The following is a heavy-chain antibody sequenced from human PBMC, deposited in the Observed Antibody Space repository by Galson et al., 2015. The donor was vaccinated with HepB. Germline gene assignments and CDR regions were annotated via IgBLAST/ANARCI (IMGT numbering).Heavy chain of an antibody. V-gene: IGHV3-30-3*01. J-gene: IGHJ4*02. Sequence: SLRLSCAASGFTFSSYAMHWVRQAPGKGLEWVAVISYDGSNKYYADSVKGRFTISRDNSKNTLYLQMNSLRAEDTAVYYCARDIIAAAGTKQGVGYWGQGTLVTVSS. D-gene: IGHD6-13*01. CDR3: ARDIIAAAGTKQGVGY. CDR2: ISYDGSNK. CDR1: GFTFSSYA.